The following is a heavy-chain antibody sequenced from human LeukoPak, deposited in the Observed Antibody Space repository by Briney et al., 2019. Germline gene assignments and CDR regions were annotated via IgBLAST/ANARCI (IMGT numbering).Heavy chain of an antibody. J-gene: IGHJ3*02. Sequence: SETLSLTCAVYGGSFSGYYWSWIRQPPGKGLEWIGEINHSGSTNYNPSLKSRVTISVDTSKNQFSLKLSSVTAADTAVYYCARAHYYGSGSYLDAFDIWGQGTMVTVSS. D-gene: IGHD3-10*01. CDR3: ARAHYYGSGSYLDAFDI. V-gene: IGHV4-34*01. CDR2: INHSGST. CDR1: GGSFSGYY.